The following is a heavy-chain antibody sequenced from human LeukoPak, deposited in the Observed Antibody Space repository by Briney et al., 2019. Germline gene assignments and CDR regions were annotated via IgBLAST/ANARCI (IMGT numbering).Heavy chain of an antibody. V-gene: IGHV3-15*01. Sequence: GGSLRLSCAASGFTFSNAWMSWVRQAPGKGLEWVGLIKSKTDGGTTDYAAPVKGRFTITRDDSKNTLYLQMNSLKTEDTAVYYCTTVSYGYSDYWGRGTLVTVSS. D-gene: IGHD5-18*01. CDR3: TTVSYGYSDY. CDR1: GFTFSNAW. J-gene: IGHJ4*02. CDR2: IKSKTDGGTT.